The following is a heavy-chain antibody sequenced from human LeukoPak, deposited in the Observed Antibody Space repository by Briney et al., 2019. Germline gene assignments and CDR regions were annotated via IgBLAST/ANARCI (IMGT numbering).Heavy chain of an antibody. CDR2: ISSSSSYI. CDR3: ARVRTLYFDY. CDR1: GFTFSSYS. J-gene: IGHJ4*02. Sequence: PGGSLRLSCAASGFTFSSYSMNWVRQAPGKGLEWVSSISSSSSYIYYADSVKGRFTISRDNAKNSLYLQMNSLRDEDTAVYYCARVRTLYFDYWGQGTLVTVSS. V-gene: IGHV3-21*01. D-gene: IGHD2/OR15-2a*01.